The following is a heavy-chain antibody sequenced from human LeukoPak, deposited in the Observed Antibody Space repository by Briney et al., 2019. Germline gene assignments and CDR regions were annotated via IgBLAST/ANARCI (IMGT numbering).Heavy chain of an antibody. CDR3: AREGITLTSAFDY. D-gene: IGHD3-22*01. V-gene: IGHV3-64*01. CDR2: ISRDGGYT. CDR1: GFSFSTYG. J-gene: IGHJ4*02. Sequence: GGSLRLSCAASGFSFSTYGLHWVRQAPGKGLEYVSGISRDGGYTYYAISVKGRFTISRDNSKNTLYLQMGSLRAEDMAVYYCAREGITLTSAFDYWGQGTLVTVSS.